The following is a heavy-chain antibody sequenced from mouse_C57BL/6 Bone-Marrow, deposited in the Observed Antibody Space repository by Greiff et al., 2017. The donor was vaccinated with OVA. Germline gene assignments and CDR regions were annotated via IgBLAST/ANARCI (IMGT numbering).Heavy chain of an antibody. D-gene: IGHD1-1*02. V-gene: IGHV5-17*01. CDR2: ISSGSSTI. J-gene: IGHJ4*01. CDR3: ARYGPYAMDY. CDR1: GFTFSDYG. Sequence: EVNVVESGGGLVKPGGSLKLSCAASGFTFSDYGMHWVRQAPEKGLEWVAYISSGSSTIYYADTVKGRFTISRDNAKNTLFLQMTSLRSEDTAMYYCARYGPYAMDYWGQGTSVTVSS.